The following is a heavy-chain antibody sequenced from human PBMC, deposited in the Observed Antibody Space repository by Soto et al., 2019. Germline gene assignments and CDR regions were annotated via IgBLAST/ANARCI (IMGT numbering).Heavy chain of an antibody. CDR1: GDTFTDYY. V-gene: IGHV1-46*01. D-gene: IGHD2-21*02. CDR3: ARGGHVVVVPAALDY. CDR2: VNPSGGHT. J-gene: IGHJ4*02. Sequence: QVQLMQSGAEVKKPGASVKVSCKASGDTFTDYYIHWVRQAPGQGLEWMGTVNPSGGHTTYAQHFLGRVNXTXXXSXXTLYMERTSLTSDDTAIYYCARGGHVVVVPAALDYWGQGTLVTVSS.